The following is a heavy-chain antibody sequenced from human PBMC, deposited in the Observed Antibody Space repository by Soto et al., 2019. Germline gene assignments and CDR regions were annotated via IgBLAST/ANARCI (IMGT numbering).Heavy chain of an antibody. CDR3: AKYPTAAAGRSGYWYFDL. CDR1: GFTFSSYA. Sequence: ELQLLESGGGLVQSGGSLRLSCAASGFTFSSYAMSWVRQAPGKGLEWVSAITGSGDSTYYADSVKGRFTISRDNSKNTLYLQMNSLRAEDTAIYYCAKYPTAAAGRSGYWYFDLWGRGTLVTVSS. CDR2: ITGSGDST. D-gene: IGHD6-13*01. V-gene: IGHV3-23*01. J-gene: IGHJ2*01.